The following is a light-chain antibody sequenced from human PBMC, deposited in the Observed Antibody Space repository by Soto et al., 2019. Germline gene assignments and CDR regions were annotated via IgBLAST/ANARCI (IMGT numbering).Light chain of an antibody. V-gene: IGKV3-20*01. CDR2: GTS. J-gene: IGKJ5*01. CDR1: QSLSSNHLGWY. Sequence: EIVLTQSPGTLSLSPGERATLSCRASQSLSSNHLGWYLAWYRQNRGQTARLIIYGTSSRATGIPDRFSGSGTGTAFTIPIRRLEREDFAVYYWQQYGSSQPITFGQGTRLEIK. CDR3: QQYGSSQPIT.